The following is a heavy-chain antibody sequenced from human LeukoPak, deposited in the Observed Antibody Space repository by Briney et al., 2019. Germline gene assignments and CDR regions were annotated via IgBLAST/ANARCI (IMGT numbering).Heavy chain of an antibody. V-gene: IGHV4-34*01. CDR3: ARTHVLRFLEWLHAFDI. Sequence: PSETLSLTCAVYGGSFSGYSWSWIRQPPGKGLEWIGEINHSGSTNYNPSLKSRVTISVDTSKNQFSLKLSSVTAADTAVYYCARTHVLRFLEWLHAFDIWGQGTMVTVSS. D-gene: IGHD3-3*01. J-gene: IGHJ3*02. CDR1: GGSFSGYS. CDR2: INHSGST.